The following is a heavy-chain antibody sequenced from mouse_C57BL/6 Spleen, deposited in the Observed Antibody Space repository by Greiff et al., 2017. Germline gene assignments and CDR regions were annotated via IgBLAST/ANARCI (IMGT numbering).Heavy chain of an antibody. Sequence: VQGVESGAELARPGASVKLSCKASGYTFTSYGISWVKQRTGQGLEWIGEIYPRSGNTYYNEKFKGKATLTADKSSSTAYMELRSLTSEDSAVYFCARQSSYEDYAMDYWGQGTSVTVSS. D-gene: IGHD1-1*01. CDR1: GYTFTSYG. J-gene: IGHJ4*01. V-gene: IGHV1-81*01. CDR2: IYPRSGNT. CDR3: ARQSSYEDYAMDY.